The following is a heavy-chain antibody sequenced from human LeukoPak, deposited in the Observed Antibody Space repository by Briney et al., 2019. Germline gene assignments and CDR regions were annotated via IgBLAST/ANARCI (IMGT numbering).Heavy chain of an antibody. CDR3: AHYHCDMGSFQH. D-gene: IGHD3-10*01. CDR2: IYWNDNK. CDR1: GFPHRPGAVG. V-gene: IGHV2-5*01. Sequence: KESGPTLLKLTQPLTLTCTFSGFPHRPGAVGVGWIHQAPGKSLKWLALIYWNDNKRYSPSLKSTLTITKDTSKNQVVLTMTNMDPVDTATYYWAHYHCDMGSFQHWGQGTLVTVSP. J-gene: IGHJ1*01.